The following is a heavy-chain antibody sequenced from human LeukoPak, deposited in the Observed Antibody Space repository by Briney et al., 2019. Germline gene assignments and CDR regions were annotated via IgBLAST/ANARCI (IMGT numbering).Heavy chain of an antibody. CDR2: VSSNTGGT. CDR3: ARADPVSY. V-gene: IGHV1-2*02. CDR1: GDTFTGSF. Sequence: ASVKVSCKTSGDTFTGSFIHWMRQAPGQGLEWMGWVSSNTGGTLLAQKFQGRLTITRDTSISTAYMELRSLRSDDTAVYYCARADPVSYLGQGTQVTVSS. J-gene: IGHJ4*02.